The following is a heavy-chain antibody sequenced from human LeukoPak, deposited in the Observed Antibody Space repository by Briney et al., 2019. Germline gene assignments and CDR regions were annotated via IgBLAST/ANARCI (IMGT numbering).Heavy chain of an antibody. CDR2: ISGSGGST. CDR3: AKGQGGYENHNWFDP. CDR1: GFTFSSYA. D-gene: IGHD5-12*01. J-gene: IGHJ5*02. Sequence: GGSLRLSRAASGFTFSSYAMSWVRQAPGKGLEWVSAISGSGGSTYYADSVKGRFTISRDNSKNTLYLQMNSLRAEDTAVYYCAKGQGGYENHNWFDPWGQGTLVTVSS. V-gene: IGHV3-23*01.